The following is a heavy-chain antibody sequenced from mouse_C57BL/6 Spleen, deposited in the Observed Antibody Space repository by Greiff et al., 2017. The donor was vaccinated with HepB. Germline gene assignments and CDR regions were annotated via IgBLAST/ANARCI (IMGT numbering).Heavy chain of an antibody. CDR2: IHPNSGST. Sequence: VQLQQSGAELVKPGASVKLSCKASGYTFTSYWMHWVKQRPGQGLEWIGMIHPNSGSTNYNEKFKSKATLTVDKSSSTAYMQLSSLTSEDSAVYYCARSPTVVATRGAMDYWGQGTSVTVSS. J-gene: IGHJ4*01. V-gene: IGHV1-64*01. D-gene: IGHD1-1*01. CDR3: ARSPTVVATRGAMDY. CDR1: GYTFTSYW.